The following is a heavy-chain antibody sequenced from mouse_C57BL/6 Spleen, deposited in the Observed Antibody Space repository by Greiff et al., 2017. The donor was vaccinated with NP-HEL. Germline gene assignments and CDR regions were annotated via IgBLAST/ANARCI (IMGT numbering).Heavy chain of an antibody. CDR2: FYPGSGSI. CDR3: ARHEEDDDGSSYYAMDY. Sequence: QVQLQQSGAELVKPGASVKLSCKASGYTFTEYTIHWVKQRSGQGLEWIGWFYPGSGSIKYNEKFKDKATLTADKSSSTVYMELSRLTSEDSAVYFCARHEEDDDGSSYYAMDYWGQGTSVTVSS. J-gene: IGHJ4*01. CDR1: GYTFTEYT. D-gene: IGHD1-1*01. V-gene: IGHV1-62-2*01.